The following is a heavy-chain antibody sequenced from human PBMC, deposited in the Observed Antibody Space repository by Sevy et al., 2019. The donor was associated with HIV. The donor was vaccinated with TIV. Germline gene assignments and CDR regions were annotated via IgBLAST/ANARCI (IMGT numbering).Heavy chain of an antibody. CDR1: GYTFTGYY. J-gene: IGHJ4*02. D-gene: IGHD1-26*01. Sequence: ASVKVSCKASGYTFTGYYMHWVRQAPGQGLEWMGRINPNSGGTNYAQKFQGRVTMTRDTSISTAYMELSRLRSDDTAVYYCASLGSGSYYEDFVYWGQGTLVTVSS. V-gene: IGHV1-2*06. CDR3: ASLGSGSYYEDFVY. CDR2: INPNSGGT.